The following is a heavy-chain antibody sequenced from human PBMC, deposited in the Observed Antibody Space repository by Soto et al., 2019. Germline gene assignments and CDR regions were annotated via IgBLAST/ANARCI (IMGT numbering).Heavy chain of an antibody. CDR1: GGSISSGGYY. D-gene: IGHD5-12*01. CDR3: ARQRDGYNYRYFDY. CDR2: IYYSGST. J-gene: IGHJ4*02. Sequence: QVQLQESGPGLVKPSQTLSLTCTISGGSISSGGYYWSWIRQHPGKGLEWIGYIYYSGSTYYNPSLESRVTISVDTSKNQFSLKLRSVTAADTAVYYCARQRDGYNYRYFDYWGQGTLVTVSS. V-gene: IGHV4-31*03.